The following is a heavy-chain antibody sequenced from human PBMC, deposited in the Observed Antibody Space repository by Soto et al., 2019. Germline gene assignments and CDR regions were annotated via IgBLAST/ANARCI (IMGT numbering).Heavy chain of an antibody. V-gene: IGHV4-59*01. J-gene: IGHJ6*02. CDR3: ARVRVVAATWDYYYYYGMDV. D-gene: IGHD2-15*01. CDR1: GGSISSYY. Sequence: QVQLQESGPGLVKPSETLSLTCTVSGGSISSYYWSWIRQPPGKGLEWIGYIYYSGSTNYNPSLKSRVTISVDTSKNQFSLKLSSVAAADTAVYYCARVRVVAATWDYYYYYGMDVWGQGTTVTVSS. CDR2: IYYSGST.